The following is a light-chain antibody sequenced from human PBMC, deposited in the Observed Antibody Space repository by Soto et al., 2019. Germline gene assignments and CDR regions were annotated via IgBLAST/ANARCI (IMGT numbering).Light chain of an antibody. Sequence: DIQMTQSPSSLSASVVDRVTITCRASQSISSYLNWYQQKPGKAPKLLIYAASSLQSGVPSRFSGSGSGTEFTLTISSLQPEDFATYFCLQYNTYPFTFGQGTRLENK. J-gene: IGKJ5*01. CDR1: QSISSY. CDR2: AAS. CDR3: LQYNTYPFT. V-gene: IGKV1-17*01.